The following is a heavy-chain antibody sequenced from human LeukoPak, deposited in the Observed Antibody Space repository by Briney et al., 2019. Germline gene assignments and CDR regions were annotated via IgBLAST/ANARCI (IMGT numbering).Heavy chain of an antibody. CDR2: IGAYSGNT. J-gene: IGHJ4*02. V-gene: IGHV1-18*01. D-gene: IGHD6-19*01. Sequence: ASVKVSRKASGYTFNTDGVSWVRQAPGQGLEWMGWIGAYSGNTKSAQKFQDRVTMTLETSTSTAYLELRSLRSDDTAVYYCGRAPQYLSGWPWVHDSWGQGTLVTVSS. CDR3: GRAPQYLSGWPWVHDS. CDR1: GYTFNTDG.